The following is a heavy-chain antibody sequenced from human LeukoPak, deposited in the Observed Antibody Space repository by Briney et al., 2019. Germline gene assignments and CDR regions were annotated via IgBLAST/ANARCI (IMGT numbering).Heavy chain of an antibody. J-gene: IGHJ4*02. CDR3: AALRDSGSPLEFDY. CDR2: INPIFGTA. D-gene: IGHD1-26*01. CDR1: GGTFSSYA. Sequence: SVKVSCKASGGTFSSYAISWVRQAPGQGLEWMGGINPIFGTANYAQKFQGRVTITTDESTSTAYMELSSLRSEDTAVYYCAALRDSGSPLEFDYWGQGTLVTVSS. V-gene: IGHV1-69*05.